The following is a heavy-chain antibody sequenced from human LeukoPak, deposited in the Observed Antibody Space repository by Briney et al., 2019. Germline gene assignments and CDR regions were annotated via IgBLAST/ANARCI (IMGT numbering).Heavy chain of an antibody. Sequence: GRSLRLSCAASGFSLSAYGVHWVRQAPVKGLEWVAVIWYDGTSKDYADSVKGRFTFSRDNSKNTLYLQMNSLRAEDTAVYYCAKEKSRTTNFDYWGQGTLVTVSS. CDR2: IWYDGTSK. V-gene: IGHV3-33*06. D-gene: IGHD1-1*01. CDR3: AKEKSRTTNFDY. J-gene: IGHJ4*02. CDR1: GFSLSAYG.